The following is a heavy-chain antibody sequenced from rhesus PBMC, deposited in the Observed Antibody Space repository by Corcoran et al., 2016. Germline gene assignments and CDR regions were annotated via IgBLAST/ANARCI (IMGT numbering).Heavy chain of an antibody. CDR2: LSPYNGNK. CDR3: TRAASGTAPIDY. Sequence: QVQLVQSGAEIKQPGASVKLSCKASGYTFTSYYMHWVRQAPGQGREWIGLLSPYNGNKGYAQNFQGRVTITTDTSTSTGYIELSSLRSEDTAVYYCTRAASGTAPIDYWGQGVLVTVSS. J-gene: IGHJ4*01. D-gene: IGHD1-14*01. V-gene: IGHV1-180*01. CDR1: GYTFTSYY.